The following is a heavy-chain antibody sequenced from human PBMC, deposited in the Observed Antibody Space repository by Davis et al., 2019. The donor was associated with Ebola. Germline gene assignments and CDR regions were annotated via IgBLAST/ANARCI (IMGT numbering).Heavy chain of an antibody. CDR2: ISSGGGAP. CDR1: GFTFSSYA. D-gene: IGHD1-26*01. V-gene: IGHV3-23*01. Sequence: PGGSLRLSCTASGFTFSSYAMSWVRQAPGKGLEWVSDISSGGGAPYYADSAKGRFTTFRDNPKNTLYLQMNSLRADDTAVYYCAKQRGVGAIDYDYWGRGTVVTVSS. CDR3: AKQRGVGAIDYDY. J-gene: IGHJ4*02.